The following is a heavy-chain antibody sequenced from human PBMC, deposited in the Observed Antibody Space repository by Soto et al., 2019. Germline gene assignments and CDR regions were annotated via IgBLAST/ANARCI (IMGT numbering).Heavy chain of an antibody. D-gene: IGHD3-9*01. Sequence: ASVKVSCKASGYTFTSYDINWVRQATGQGLEWMGWMNPNSGNTGYAQKFQGRVTMTRNTSISTAYMELSSLGSEDTAVYYCAIYDILTYDAFDIWGQGTMVTVS. CDR1: GYTFTSYD. CDR3: AIYDILTYDAFDI. J-gene: IGHJ3*02. V-gene: IGHV1-8*01. CDR2: MNPNSGNT.